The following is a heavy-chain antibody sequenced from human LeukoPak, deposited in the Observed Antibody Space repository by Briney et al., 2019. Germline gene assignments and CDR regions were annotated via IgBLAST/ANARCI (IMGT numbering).Heavy chain of an antibody. CDR3: TSKGIAVAGTLGYYYGMDV. Sequence: GGSLRLSCAASGFTFSGSAMHWVRQASGKGLEWVGRIRSKANSYATAYAASVKGRFTISRDDSKNTAYLQMNSLKTEDTAVYYCTSKGIAVAGTLGYYYGMDVWGQGTTVTVSS. CDR2: IRSKANSYAT. D-gene: IGHD6-19*01. J-gene: IGHJ6*02. V-gene: IGHV3-73*01. CDR1: GFTFSGSA.